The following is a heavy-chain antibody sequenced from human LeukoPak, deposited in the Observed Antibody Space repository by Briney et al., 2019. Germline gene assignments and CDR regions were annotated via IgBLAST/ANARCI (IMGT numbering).Heavy chain of an antibody. CDR2: ISSSSSTI. D-gene: IGHD6-6*01. CDR1: GFTFSSYS. V-gene: IGHV3-48*01. Sequence: GGSLRLSCAASGFTFSSYSMNWVRQAPGKGLEWVSYISSSSSTIYYADSVKGRFTISRDNAKNSLYLQMNSLRAEDTAVYYCARESGSSSSFFDYWGQGTLVTVSS. J-gene: IGHJ4*02. CDR3: ARESGSSSSFFDY.